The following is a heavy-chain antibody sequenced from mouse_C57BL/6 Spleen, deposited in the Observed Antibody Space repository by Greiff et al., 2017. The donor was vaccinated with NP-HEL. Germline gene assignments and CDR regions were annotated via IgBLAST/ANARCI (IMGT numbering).Heavy chain of an antibody. D-gene: IGHD3-3*01. V-gene: IGHV5-4*01. CDR3: AREGTEWYFDV. CDR1: GFTFSSYA. J-gene: IGHJ1*03. Sequence: VQLVESGGGLVKPGGSLKLSCAASGFTFSSYAMSWVRQTPEKRLEWVATISDGGSYTYYPDNVKGRFTISRDNAKNNLYLQMSHLKSEDTAMYYCAREGTEWYFDVWGTGTTVTVSS. CDR2: ISDGGSYT.